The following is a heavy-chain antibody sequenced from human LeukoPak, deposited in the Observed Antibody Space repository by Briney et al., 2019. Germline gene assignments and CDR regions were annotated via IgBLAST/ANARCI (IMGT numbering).Heavy chain of an antibody. J-gene: IGHJ4*02. CDR2: INPNSGGT. Sequence: ASVKVSCKASGYTFTGYYMHWVRQAPGQGLEWMGWINPNSGGTNYAQKFQGRVTMTRDTSISTAYMELSRLRSDDTAVYYCARDRSSKSVVPAGGYVDYWGQGTLVTVSS. CDR1: GYTFTGYY. V-gene: IGHV1-2*02. CDR3: ARDRSSKSVVPAGGYVDY. D-gene: IGHD2-2*01.